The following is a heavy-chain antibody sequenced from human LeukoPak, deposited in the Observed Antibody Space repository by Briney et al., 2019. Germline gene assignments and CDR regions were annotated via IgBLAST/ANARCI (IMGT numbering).Heavy chain of an antibody. J-gene: IGHJ4*02. Sequence: SVKVSCKASGYTFTSYAMNWVRQAPGQGLEWMGGIIPIFGTANYAQKFQGRVTITTDESTSTAYMELSSLRSEDTAAYYCARAARPNYYFDYWGQGTLVTVSS. V-gene: IGHV1-69*05. D-gene: IGHD6-6*01. CDR2: IIPIFGTA. CDR1: GYTFTSYA. CDR3: ARAARPNYYFDY.